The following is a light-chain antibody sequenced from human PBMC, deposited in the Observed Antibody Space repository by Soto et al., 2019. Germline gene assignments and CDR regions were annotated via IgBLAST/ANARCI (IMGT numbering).Light chain of an antibody. Sequence: EIVLTQSPGTLSLSPGERATLSCRASQSVSSSYLAWYQQKPGQAPRLLIYGASSRATGIPDRFSGSGSGTDFTLTISRLEPEDFAVYYCHQYDRSPLTFGGGTEVEIK. CDR3: HQYDRSPLT. CDR2: GAS. CDR1: QSVSSSY. V-gene: IGKV3-20*01. J-gene: IGKJ4*01.